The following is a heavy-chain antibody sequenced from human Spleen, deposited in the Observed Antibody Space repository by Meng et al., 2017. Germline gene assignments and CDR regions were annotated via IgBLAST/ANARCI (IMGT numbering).Heavy chain of an antibody. CDR2: FVNYVDT. V-gene: IGHV1-18*01. CDR1: GYTFGSYG. D-gene: IGHD2-15*01. J-gene: IGHJ4*02. CDR3: ASGTPGRSYCDY. Sequence: QVQPVQSGAEVNKPGASVRVSCKASGYTFGSYGICWVRQAPGQGLEWMGWFVNYVDTYPAPKFQGRVTMTTDTHTNTAFMELRSLTSDDTAVYYCASGTPGRSYCDYWGQGTLVTISS.